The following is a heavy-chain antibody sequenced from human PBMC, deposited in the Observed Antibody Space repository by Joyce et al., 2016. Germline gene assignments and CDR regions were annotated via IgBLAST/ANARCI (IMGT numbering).Heavy chain of an antibody. D-gene: IGHD1-1*01. CDR2: ISHDAARQ. V-gene: IGHV3-30*18. Sequence: QFQLVESGGRVVQPGRSLRLSCRASGFTFNSFAMHWVRQAPGKGLEWVAVISHDAARQFYGESSKGRFTISRDNYKNTLDLQMNSLRVEDTAVYYCAKGALADQLLPPADLWGQGTLVTVSS. J-gene: IGHJ1*01. CDR3: AKGALADQLLPPADL. CDR1: GFTFNSFA.